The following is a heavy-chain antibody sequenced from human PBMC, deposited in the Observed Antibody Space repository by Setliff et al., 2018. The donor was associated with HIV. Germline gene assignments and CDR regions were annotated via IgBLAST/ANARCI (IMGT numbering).Heavy chain of an antibody. Sequence: SVKVSCKASGGTFSSYGISWVRQAPGQGLEWMGAIIPMFGTGFYAQKFQGRVTITTDESRTTSYMELSSLRFEDTAVYFCAGVAHSSSYHYYGMDVWGQGTTVTVSS. CDR3: AGVAHSSSYHYYGMDV. J-gene: IGHJ6*02. CDR2: IIPMFGTG. V-gene: IGHV1-69*05. D-gene: IGHD6-19*01. CDR1: GGTFSSYG.